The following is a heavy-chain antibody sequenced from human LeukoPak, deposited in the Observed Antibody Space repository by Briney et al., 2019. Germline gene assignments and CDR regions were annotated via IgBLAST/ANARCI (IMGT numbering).Heavy chain of an antibody. CDR3: ARDNYSAMDV. Sequence: GGSLRLSCAASGFTFSSYWMHWVRQGPGKGLVWVSRINRDGNSTSYADSVKGRFTISRDNAKNTLYLQMNSLRAEDTAVYSCARDNYSAMDVWGQGTTIIVSS. CDR2: INRDGNST. V-gene: IGHV3-74*01. J-gene: IGHJ6*02. CDR1: GFTFSSYW.